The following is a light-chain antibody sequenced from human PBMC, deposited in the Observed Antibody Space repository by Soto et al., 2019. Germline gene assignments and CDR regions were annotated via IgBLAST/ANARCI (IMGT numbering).Light chain of an antibody. CDR1: QSVSSN. J-gene: IGKJ1*01. V-gene: IGKV3-15*01. CDR2: GAS. CDR3: HHYNNWWA. Sequence: IVRSQCPRTPSVSPVDSATLSCRASQSVSSNLAWYQQKPGQAPRLLIYGASTRATGIPDRFSGSASATEFSLTINSLQSEDFAVYYCHHYNNWWAFGQGTK.